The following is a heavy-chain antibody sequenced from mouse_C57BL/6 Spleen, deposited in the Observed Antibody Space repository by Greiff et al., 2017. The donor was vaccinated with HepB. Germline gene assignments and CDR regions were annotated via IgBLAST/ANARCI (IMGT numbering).Heavy chain of an antibody. CDR1: GYAFSSYW. CDR3: ARGGLQLPYYFDY. CDR2: IYPGDGDT. J-gene: IGHJ2*01. D-gene: IGHD3-1*01. V-gene: IGHV1-80*01. Sequence: QVQLQQSGAELVKPGASVKISCKASGYAFSSYWMNWVKQRPGKGLEWIGQIYPGDGDTNYNGKFKGKATLTADKSSSTAYMQLSSLTSEDSAVYFCARGGLQLPYYFDYWGQGTTLTVSS.